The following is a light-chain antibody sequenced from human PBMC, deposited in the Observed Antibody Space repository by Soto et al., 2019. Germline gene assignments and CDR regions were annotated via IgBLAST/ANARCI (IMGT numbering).Light chain of an antibody. V-gene: IGKV3-15*01. J-gene: IGKJ5*01. CDR2: GAS. CDR1: QSVSSN. Sequence: EIVMTQSPATLSVSPGERATLSCRASQSVSSNLAWYQQKPGQAPRLLIYGASTRATGIPARFSGSGSGTEFTLTISSLQSEDFAVYYCQQYNNWRRVTFGQGTRLEIK. CDR3: QQYNNWRRVT.